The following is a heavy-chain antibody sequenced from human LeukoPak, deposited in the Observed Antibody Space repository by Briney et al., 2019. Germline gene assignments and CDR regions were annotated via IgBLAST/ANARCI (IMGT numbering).Heavy chain of an antibody. J-gene: IGHJ5*02. Sequence: ASVKVSCKSSGYTFSSYYMHWVRQAPGQGLEWMGIIHPSGGIRYEQKFQGRVTITRDTSTSKVYMEMSSLRSEDTAVYYCARSHRVAAPFDPWGQGTLVTVS. CDR3: ARSHRVAAPFDP. D-gene: IGHD2-15*01. V-gene: IGHV1-46*01. CDR2: IHPSGGI. CDR1: GYTFSSYY.